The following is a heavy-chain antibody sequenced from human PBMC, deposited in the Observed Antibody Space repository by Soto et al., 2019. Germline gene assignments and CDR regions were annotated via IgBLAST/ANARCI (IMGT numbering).Heavy chain of an antibody. Sequence: SETLSLTCTVSGGSVSSGSYYWSWIRQPPGKGLEWIGYIYYSGSTNYNPSLKSRVTISVDTSKNQFSLKLSSVTAADTAVYYCARYYSSPDTGFDYWGQGTLVTVSS. D-gene: IGHD6-13*01. CDR2: IYYSGST. V-gene: IGHV4-61*01. CDR1: GGSVSSGSYY. CDR3: ARYYSSPDTGFDY. J-gene: IGHJ4*02.